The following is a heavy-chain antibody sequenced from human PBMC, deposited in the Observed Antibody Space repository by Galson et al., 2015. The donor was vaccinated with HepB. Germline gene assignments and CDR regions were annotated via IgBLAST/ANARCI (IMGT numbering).Heavy chain of an antibody. CDR3: AKEAPRYSYGAGLNYFDY. CDR2: ISGSGGST. CDR1: GFTFSSYA. Sequence: SLRLSCAASGFTFSSYAMSWVRQAPGKGLEWVSAISGSGGSTYYADSVKGRFTISRDNSKNTLYLQMNSLRAEDTAVYYCAKEAPRYSYGAGLNYFDYWGQGTLVTVSS. V-gene: IGHV3-23*01. D-gene: IGHD5-18*01. J-gene: IGHJ4*02.